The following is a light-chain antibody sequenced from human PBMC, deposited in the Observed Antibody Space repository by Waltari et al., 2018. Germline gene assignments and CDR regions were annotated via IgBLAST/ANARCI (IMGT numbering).Light chain of an antibody. Sequence: QSVLTQPPSASGTPGQRVTISCSGSTTNIGSNSVHWYQQLPGSAPKLLIYRNDQRPSGVPDRFSGSKTGTSASLAISGVRSEDEADYYCAAWDDSLRGFIMFGGGTKLTVL. CDR2: RND. CDR3: AAWDDSLRGFIM. CDR1: TTNIGSNS. J-gene: IGLJ3*02. V-gene: IGLV1-47*01.